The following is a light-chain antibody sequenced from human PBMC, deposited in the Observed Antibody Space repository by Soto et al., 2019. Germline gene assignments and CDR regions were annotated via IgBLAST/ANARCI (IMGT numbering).Light chain of an antibody. Sequence: IQMTQSPSALATLVGGTVNSTCRASQSISSYLNWYQQKPGKAPKLLIYAASSLQSGVPSRFSGSGSGTEFTLTVSSLQPDDFATYYCQHYNSYSEAFGQGTQVDIK. J-gene: IGKJ1*01. CDR2: AAS. CDR3: QHYNSYSEA. CDR1: QSISSY. V-gene: IGKV1-39*01.